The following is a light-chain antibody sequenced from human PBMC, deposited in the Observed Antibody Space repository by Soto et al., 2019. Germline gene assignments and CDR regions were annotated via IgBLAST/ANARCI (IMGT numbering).Light chain of an antibody. J-gene: IGKJ1*01. Sequence: DIQLTQSPSTLSAFVGDTVALTGLASESIDNWLAWYQQKPGKAPKLLIFAASTLVRGVPSRFSGRGSGTEFTLTISSLQADDYATFYCQQYHTDWTFGQGTKVDIK. CDR2: AAS. CDR1: ESIDNW. V-gene: IGKV1-5*01. CDR3: QQYHTDWT.